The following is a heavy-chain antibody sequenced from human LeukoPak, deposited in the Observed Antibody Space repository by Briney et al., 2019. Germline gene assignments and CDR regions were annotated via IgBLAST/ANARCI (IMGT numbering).Heavy chain of an antibody. D-gene: IGHD5-18*01. J-gene: IGHJ4*02. CDR2: ISGSGGST. Sequence: GGSLRLSCAASGFTFSSYGMSWVRQAPGKGLEWVSAISGSGGSTYYADSVKGRFTISRDNSKNTLYLQMNSLRAEDTAVYYCAKDLPARGYSYGYFDYWGQGTLVTVSS. CDR3: AKDLPARGYSYGYFDY. CDR1: GFTFSSYG. V-gene: IGHV3-23*01.